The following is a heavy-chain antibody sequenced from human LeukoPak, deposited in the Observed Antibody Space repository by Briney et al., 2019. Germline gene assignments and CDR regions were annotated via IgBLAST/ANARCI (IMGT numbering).Heavy chain of an antibody. V-gene: IGHV4-34*01. D-gene: IGHD3-9*01. CDR3: ARPILTGYYIPHAFDI. Sequence: SETLSLTCAVYGGSFSGYYWGWIRQPPGKGLEWIGSIYHSGSTYYNPSLKSRVTISVDTSKNQFSLKLSSVTAADTAVYYCARPILTGYYIPHAFDIWGQGTMVTVSS. CDR2: IYHSGST. CDR1: GGSFSGYY. J-gene: IGHJ3*02.